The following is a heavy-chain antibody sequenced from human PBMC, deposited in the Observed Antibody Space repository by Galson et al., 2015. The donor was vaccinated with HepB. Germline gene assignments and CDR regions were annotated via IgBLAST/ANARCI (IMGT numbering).Heavy chain of an antibody. J-gene: IGHJ4*02. CDR3: ARASTGQLDY. CDR1: GFTFGSYE. CDR2: ISSSGSTI. Sequence: SLRLSCAASGFTFGSYEMNWVRQAPVEGLEWVSYISSSGSTIYYADYVKGRFTISIDNTKNSLYLQMNSLRAEDTAVYYCARASTGQLDYWGQGTLVTVSS. D-gene: IGHD2-2*01. V-gene: IGHV3-48*03.